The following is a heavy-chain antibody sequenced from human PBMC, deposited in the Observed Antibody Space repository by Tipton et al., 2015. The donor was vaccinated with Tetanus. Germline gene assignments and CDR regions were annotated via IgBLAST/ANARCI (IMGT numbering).Heavy chain of an antibody. CDR1: GYNFATFW. CDR2: IYPGDSDT. J-gene: IGHJ2*01. D-gene: IGHD7-27*01. CDR3: ARRLGPYTGDQIWHFDL. V-gene: IGHV5-51*01. Sequence: VQLVQSGGEVKKPGESLTISCKASGYNFATFWIGWVRQKPGKGLEWMGIIYPGDSDTTYSPSFQGQVTIPADRSINTAYLQWSSLKASDTATYYCARRLGPYTGDQIWHFDLWGRGTLVTVSS.